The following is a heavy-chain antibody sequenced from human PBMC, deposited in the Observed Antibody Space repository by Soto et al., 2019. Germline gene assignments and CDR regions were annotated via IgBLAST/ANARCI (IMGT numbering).Heavy chain of an antibody. J-gene: IGHJ4*02. CDR3: ARDDTIFGVVIIAALVN. Sequence: SVKVSCKASGGTFSSYAISWVRQAPGQGLEWMGGIIPIFGTANYAQKFQGRVTITADESMSTAYMELSSLRSEDTAVYYCARDDTIFGVVIIAALVNWGQGTLVTVSS. V-gene: IGHV1-69*13. CDR2: IIPIFGTA. D-gene: IGHD3-3*01. CDR1: GGTFSSYA.